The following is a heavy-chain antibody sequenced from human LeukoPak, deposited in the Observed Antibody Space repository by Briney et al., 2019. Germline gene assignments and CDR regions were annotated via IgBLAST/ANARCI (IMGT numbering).Heavy chain of an antibody. D-gene: IGHD3-9*01. J-gene: IGHJ3*02. Sequence: GGSLRLSCAASGFTFSSYAMSWVRQAPGKGLEWVSAISGSGGSTYYADSVKGRFTISRDNSKNTLYLQMNSLRAEDTAVYYCAKDPVRYFGWASPDAFDIWGQGTMVTVSS. V-gene: IGHV3-23*01. CDR2: ISGSGGST. CDR1: GFTFSSYA. CDR3: AKDPVRYFGWASPDAFDI.